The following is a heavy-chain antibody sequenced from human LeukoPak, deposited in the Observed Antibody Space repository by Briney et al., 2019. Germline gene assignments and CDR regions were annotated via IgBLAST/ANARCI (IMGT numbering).Heavy chain of an antibody. J-gene: IGHJ5*02. Sequence: SETLSLTCTVSGDSIISSRYYWGWIRQPPGKGLEWIGSIYYSGSTYYNPSLKSRVTISVDTSKNQFSLKLSSVTAADTAVYYCARSYDFWSGAFDPWGQGTLVTVSS. CDR1: GDSIISSRYY. V-gene: IGHV4-39*07. CDR2: IYYSGST. D-gene: IGHD3-3*01. CDR3: ARSYDFWSGAFDP.